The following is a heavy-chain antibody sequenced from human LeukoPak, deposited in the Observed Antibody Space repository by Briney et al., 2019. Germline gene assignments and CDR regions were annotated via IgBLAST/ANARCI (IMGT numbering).Heavy chain of an antibody. CDR1: GSSINSGYY. D-gene: IGHD4-17*01. V-gene: IGHV4-38-2*02. CDR2: IYHSGST. CDR3: ARARDYGDPWDY. Sequence: SETLSLTCTVSGSSINSGYYWGWIRQPPGKGLEWIGSIYHSGSTYYNPSLKSRVTISVDTSKNQFSLKVRSVTAADTAVYYCARARDYGDPWDYWGQGTLVTVSS. J-gene: IGHJ4*02.